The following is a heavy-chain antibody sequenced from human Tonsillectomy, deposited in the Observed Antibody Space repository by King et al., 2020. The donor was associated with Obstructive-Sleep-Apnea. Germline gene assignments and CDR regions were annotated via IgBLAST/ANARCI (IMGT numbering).Heavy chain of an antibody. Sequence: VQLVESGGGVVQPGRSLRLSCTASGFTFSTYAMHWVRQAPGKGLECVAIMSYEGINIYYADSVKGRLTIARDNSKNTVYLELNSLRAEDAAVYYCARDLKDFYSSGSYWGQGTLITVSS. V-gene: IGHV3-30*04. D-gene: IGHD3-10*01. CDR3: ARDLKDFYSSGSY. CDR1: GFTFSTYA. CDR2: MSYEGINI. J-gene: IGHJ4*02.